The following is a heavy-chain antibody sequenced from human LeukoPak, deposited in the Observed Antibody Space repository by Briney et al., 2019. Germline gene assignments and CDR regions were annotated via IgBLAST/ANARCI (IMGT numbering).Heavy chain of an antibody. CDR1: GGSISSYY. D-gene: IGHD3-3*01. J-gene: IGHJ5*02. V-gene: IGHV4-59*01. CDR3: ARGTYDFWSGYYLS. CDR2: IYYSGST. Sequence: PSETLSLTCTVSGGSISSYYWSWIRQPPGKGLEWIGYIYYSGSTNYNPSLKSRVTISVDTSKNQFSLKLSSVTAADTAVYYCARGTYDFWSGYYLSWGQGTLVTVSS.